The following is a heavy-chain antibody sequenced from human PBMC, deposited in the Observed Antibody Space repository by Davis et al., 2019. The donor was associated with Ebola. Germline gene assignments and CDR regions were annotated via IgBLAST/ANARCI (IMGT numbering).Heavy chain of an antibody. D-gene: IGHD3-22*01. J-gene: IGHJ4*02. CDR1: GGSISSYY. CDR3: ARVSSGYPYFDY. V-gene: IGHV4-59*01. CDR2: IYYSGST. Sequence: SETLSPTCTVSGGSISSYYWSWIRQPPGKGLEWIGYIYYSGSTNYNPSLKSRVTISVDTSKNQFSLKLSSVTAADTAVYYCARVSSGYPYFDYWGQGTLVTVSS.